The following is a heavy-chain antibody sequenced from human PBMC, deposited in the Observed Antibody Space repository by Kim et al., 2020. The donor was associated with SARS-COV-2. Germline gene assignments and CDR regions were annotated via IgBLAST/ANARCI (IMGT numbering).Heavy chain of an antibody. V-gene: IGHV3-30*18. CDR1: GFTFSSYG. Sequence: GGSLRLSCAASGFTFSSYGMHWVRQAPGKWLEWVAVISYDGSNKYYADSVKGRFTISRDNSKNTLYLQMNSLRAEDTAVYYCAKREGSWYGYYYYYGMDVWGQGTTVTVSS. D-gene: IGHD6-13*01. CDR2: ISYDGSNK. CDR3: AKREGSWYGYYYYYGMDV. J-gene: IGHJ6*02.